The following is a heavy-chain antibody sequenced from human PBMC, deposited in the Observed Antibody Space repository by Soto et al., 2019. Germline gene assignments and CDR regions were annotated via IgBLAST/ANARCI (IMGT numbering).Heavy chain of an antibody. Sequence: SEALSLTCAGYGGSFSSDYWTWIRQPPWKGLEWIGEINHSGTTTYNPSLKSRVNISVDTSRDQFSLRLSSVTAADTAVYLCARGGFHRGNYYIFDYWGQGALVTVSS. CDR3: ARGGFHRGNYYIFDY. CDR2: INHSGTT. D-gene: IGHD3-22*01. J-gene: IGHJ4*02. V-gene: IGHV4-34*01. CDR1: GGSFSSDY.